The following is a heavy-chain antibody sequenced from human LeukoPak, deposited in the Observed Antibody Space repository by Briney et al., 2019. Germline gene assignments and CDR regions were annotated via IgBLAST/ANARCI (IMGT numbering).Heavy chain of an antibody. CDR2: IIPVFGTA. CDR3: AREGVVGGSYYYAYFDY. CDR1: GGSFSIFV. V-gene: IGHV1-69*01. D-gene: IGHD1-26*01. Sequence: GSSVKVSCKASGGSFSIFVTSWVRQAPGQGLEWVGGIIPVFGTANYAQKFQSRVTITADESTSTAYMELSTLRSEDTAVYYCAREGVVGGSYYYAYFDYWGQGTLVTVSS. J-gene: IGHJ4*02.